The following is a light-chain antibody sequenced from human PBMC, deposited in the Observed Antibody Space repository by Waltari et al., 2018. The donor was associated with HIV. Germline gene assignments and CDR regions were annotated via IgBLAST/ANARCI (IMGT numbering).Light chain of an antibody. Sequence: EIVLTQSPGTLSLSPGERATLSCRASQSVSSSYLAWYQQKPGPAPRLLIYGASSRATGIPDRFSGSGSGTDFTLTISRLEPEDFAVYYCQQHGSSPITFGQGTRLEIK. CDR2: GAS. V-gene: IGKV3-20*01. CDR3: QQHGSSPIT. J-gene: IGKJ5*01. CDR1: QSVSSSY.